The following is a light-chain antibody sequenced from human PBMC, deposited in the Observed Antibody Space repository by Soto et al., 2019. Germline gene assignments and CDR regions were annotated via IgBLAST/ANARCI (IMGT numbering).Light chain of an antibody. CDR3: QQYDSSPGT. CDR2: GAS. CDR1: QSLSSS. Sequence: EIVMTQSPATMSVSAGERATLSCRASQSLSSSLAWYQQKPGQAPRLLIFGASIRDTGIPDRFSGSGSGTDFTLTISRLEPEDFAVYYCQQYDSSPGTFGQGTKVDIK. J-gene: IGKJ1*01. V-gene: IGKV3-20*01.